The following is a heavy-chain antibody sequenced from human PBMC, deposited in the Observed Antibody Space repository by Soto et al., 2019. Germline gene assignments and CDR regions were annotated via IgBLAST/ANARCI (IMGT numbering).Heavy chain of an antibody. J-gene: IGHJ4*02. CDR2: INHSGST. D-gene: IGHD3-22*01. V-gene: IGHV4-34*01. CDR3: ARMKRINMIVVVITEFHDY. CDR1: GGSFSGYY. Sequence: SETLSLTCAVYGGSFSGYYWSWIRQPPGKGLEWIGEINHSGSTNYNPSLKSRVTISVDTSKNQFSLKLSSVTAADTAVYYCARMKRINMIVVVITEFHDYWGQGTLVTVSS.